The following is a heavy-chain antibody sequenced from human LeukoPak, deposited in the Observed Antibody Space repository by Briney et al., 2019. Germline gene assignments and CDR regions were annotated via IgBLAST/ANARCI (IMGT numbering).Heavy chain of an antibody. D-gene: IGHD3-22*01. CDR2: INPNSGVT. CDR3: ARTLVVINDAFDI. CDR1: GYTFTDYY. J-gene: IGHJ3*02. V-gene: IGHV1-2*02. Sequence: ASVKVSCKASGYTFTDYYIHWVRQAPGQGLEWMGWINPNSGVTNYAQKFQGRVSMTGDTSISTAYMELSRLRSDDTAVYYCARTLVVINDAFDIWGQGTMVTVSS.